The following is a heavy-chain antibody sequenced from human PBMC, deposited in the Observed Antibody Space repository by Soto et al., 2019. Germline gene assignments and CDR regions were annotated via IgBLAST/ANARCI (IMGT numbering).Heavy chain of an antibody. CDR3: AKGAYYHGSGSYFPFDY. CDR2: ISGSGGST. D-gene: IGHD3-10*01. Sequence: EVKMLESGGGLVQPGGSLRLSCAASGFTLSSYGMSWVRQAPGKGLEWASAISGSGGSTYYADSVKGRFTISRDNSKNTLYLQMNSLRAEDTAVYYCAKGAYYHGSGSYFPFDYWGQGTLVTVSS. V-gene: IGHV3-23*01. CDR1: GFTLSSYG. J-gene: IGHJ4*02.